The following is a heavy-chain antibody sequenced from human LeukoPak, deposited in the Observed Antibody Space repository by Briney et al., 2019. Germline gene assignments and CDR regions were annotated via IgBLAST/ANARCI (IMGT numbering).Heavy chain of an antibody. J-gene: IGHJ6*04. V-gene: IGHV3-7*03. CDR2: IKKDGSGI. CDR3: AGGNAMDV. CDR1: GFPFSNSW. Sequence: TGGSLRLPCAVSGFPFSNSWMYWVRQAPGKGLEGVANIKKDGSGISYVESVKGRFIISRDNSRNSLYLQMNSLKVEDTAVYFCAGGNAMDVWGKGTAVTVYS.